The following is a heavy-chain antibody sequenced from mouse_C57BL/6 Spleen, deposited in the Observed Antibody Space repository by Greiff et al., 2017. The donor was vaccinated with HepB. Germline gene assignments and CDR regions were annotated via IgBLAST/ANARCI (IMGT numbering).Heavy chain of an antibody. CDR3: ARRGIYYYGSSPYYAMDY. V-gene: IGHV1-55*01. J-gene: IGHJ4*01. CDR2: IYPGSGST. Sequence: VQLQQPGAELVKPGASVKMSCKASGYTFTSYWITWVKQRPGQGLEWIGDIYPGSGSTNYNEKFKSKATLTVDTSSSTAYMQRSSLTSEDSAVYYCARRGIYYYGSSPYYAMDYWGQGTSVTVSS. CDR1: GYTFTSYW. D-gene: IGHD1-1*01.